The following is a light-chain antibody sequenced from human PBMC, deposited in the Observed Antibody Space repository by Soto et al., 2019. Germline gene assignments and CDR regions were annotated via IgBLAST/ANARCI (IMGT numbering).Light chain of an antibody. Sequence: EIVLTQSPGTLSLSPGERATLSCRASQSFSSSYLAWYQQKPGQAPRLLIFGASSRATGIPDRFSGSRSGPEFTLTINSLQSEDFAIYYCQRYNNWPLTFGGGTKVDIK. CDR3: QRYNNWPLT. CDR2: GAS. CDR1: QSFSSSY. J-gene: IGKJ4*01. V-gene: IGKV3-20*01.